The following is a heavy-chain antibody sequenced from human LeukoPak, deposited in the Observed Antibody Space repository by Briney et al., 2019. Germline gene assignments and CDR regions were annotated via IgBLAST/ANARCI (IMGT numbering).Heavy chain of an antibody. D-gene: IGHD3-10*01. CDR3: ASVLFSGGRIQDLGDPTFDY. CDR2: IYYSGST. Sequence: PSETLSLTCTISDDSIYDYYWSWLRQPPGQGLEWIGYIYYSGSTNYNPSLESRVTISVDTSKNQFSLNLSAVTAADTAVYYCASVLFSGGRIQDLGDPTFDYWGQGILVTVSS. V-gene: IGHV4-59*01. CDR1: DDSIYDYY. J-gene: IGHJ4*02.